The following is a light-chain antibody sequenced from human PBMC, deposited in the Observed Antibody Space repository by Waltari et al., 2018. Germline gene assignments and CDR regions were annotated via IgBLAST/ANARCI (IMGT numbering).Light chain of an antibody. CDR2: KTN. V-gene: IGLV1-47*01. CDR3: ASWDDDVSGVV. Sequence: QSVLTQPPSASGSPGQRVSISCSGSGSNIGGNYVYWYQQFPGSAPKVLLYKTNQRPAGVPDRFSCSKSGTSGSLSISGRRSEDEAEYYCASWDDDVSGVVFGGGTKLTVL. CDR1: GSNIGGNY. J-gene: IGLJ2*01.